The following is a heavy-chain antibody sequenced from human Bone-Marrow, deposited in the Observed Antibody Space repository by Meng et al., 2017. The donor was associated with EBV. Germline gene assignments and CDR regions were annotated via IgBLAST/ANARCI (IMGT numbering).Heavy chain of an antibody. Sequence: QVQLQESGPGLVKPSGPLSLTCPVSGGSISSSNWWSWVRQPPGKGLEWIGKISHSGSTNYNPSLKGRVTISVDKSKNQFSLKLSSVTAADTAVYYCATQPAYYDILTGYPYFDYWGQGTLGTVSS. CDR2: ISHSGST. CDR1: GGSISSSNW. D-gene: IGHD3-9*01. J-gene: IGHJ4*02. V-gene: IGHV4-4*02. CDR3: ATQPAYYDILTGYPYFDY.